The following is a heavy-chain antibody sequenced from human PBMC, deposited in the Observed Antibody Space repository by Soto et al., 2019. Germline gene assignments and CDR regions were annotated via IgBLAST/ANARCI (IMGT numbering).Heavy chain of an antibody. V-gene: IGHV1-8*01. CDR1: GYTFTCYD. CDR2: MNPNSGNT. CDR3: ARRGPKEIGYYMAV. J-gene: IGHJ6*03. Sequence: GASVKVSCKASGYTFTCYDIYWVRHATGQGLEWMGWMNPNSGNTGYAQKFQGRVTMTRNTSISTAYMELSSLRSEDTAVYYCARRGPKEIGYYMAVRGKGTTVTVSS.